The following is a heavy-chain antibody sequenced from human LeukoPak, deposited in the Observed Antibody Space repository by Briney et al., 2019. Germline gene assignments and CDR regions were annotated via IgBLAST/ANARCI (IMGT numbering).Heavy chain of an antibody. Sequence: GGSLRLSCAASGFTFDDYGMSWVRQAPGKGLEWVSGINWNGGSTGYADSVKGRFTISRDNAKNSLYLQMNSLRAEDTAVYYFARVKPAAGTVGYWAQGTLVTVSS. J-gene: IGHJ4*02. CDR2: INWNGGST. CDR1: GFTFDDYG. CDR3: ARVKPAAGTVGY. D-gene: IGHD6-13*01. V-gene: IGHV3-20*04.